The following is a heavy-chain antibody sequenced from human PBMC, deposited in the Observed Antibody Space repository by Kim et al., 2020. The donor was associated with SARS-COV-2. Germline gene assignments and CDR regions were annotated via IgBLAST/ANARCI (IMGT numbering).Heavy chain of an antibody. CDR1: GFTFSSYS. V-gene: IGHV3-21*01. Sequence: GGSLRLSCAASGFTFSSYSMNWVRQAPGKGLEWVSSISSSSSYIYYADSVKGRFTISRDNAKNSLYLQMNSLRAEDTAVYYCARGYPYCGGDCSPNWFDPWGQGTLVTVSS. CDR3: ARGYPYCGGDCSPNWFDP. J-gene: IGHJ5*02. D-gene: IGHD2-21*02. CDR2: ISSSSSYI.